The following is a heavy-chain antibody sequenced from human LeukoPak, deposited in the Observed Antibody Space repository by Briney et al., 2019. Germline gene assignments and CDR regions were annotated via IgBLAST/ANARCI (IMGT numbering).Heavy chain of an antibody. CDR2: IHPNTGGT. CDR3: TREDY. CDR1: GYTFTGYY. J-gene: IGHJ4*02. V-gene: IGHV1-2*02. Sequence: ASVKVSRKASGYTFTGYYIYWVRQAPGQGLEWMGWIHPNTGGTTYAQKFQGRVTMTRDTSISTLYMELSGLTSDDTAVYYCTREDYWGQGTLVTVSS.